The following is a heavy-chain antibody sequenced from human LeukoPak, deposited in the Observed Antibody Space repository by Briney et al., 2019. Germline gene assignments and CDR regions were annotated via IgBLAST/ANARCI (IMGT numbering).Heavy chain of an antibody. J-gene: IGHJ3*02. CDR2: ISSNGGST. Sequence: GGSLRLSCAASGFTFSSYAMHWVREAPGQGLEYVSAISSNGGSTYYASSAKGRFTISRDNSKNTLYLQMGSLRAEDMAVYYCARDRGDGYNFDAFDIWGQGTMVTVSS. CDR1: GFTFSSYA. CDR3: ARDRGDGYNFDAFDI. D-gene: IGHD5-24*01. V-gene: IGHV3-64*01.